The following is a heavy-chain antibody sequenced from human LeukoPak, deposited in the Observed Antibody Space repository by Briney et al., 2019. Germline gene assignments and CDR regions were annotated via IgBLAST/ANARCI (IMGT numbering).Heavy chain of an antibody. Sequence: PGGSLRLSCAASGFTFSSYAMSWVRQAPGKGLEWVSAISGSGGSTYYADSVKGRFTISRDNSKNTLYLQMNSLRAEDTAVYYCANGPFLSHLRVGWELPTFDYWGQGTLVTVSS. J-gene: IGHJ4*02. CDR3: ANGPFLSHLRVGWELPTFDY. CDR1: GFTFSSYA. D-gene: IGHD1-26*01. CDR2: ISGSGGST. V-gene: IGHV3-23*01.